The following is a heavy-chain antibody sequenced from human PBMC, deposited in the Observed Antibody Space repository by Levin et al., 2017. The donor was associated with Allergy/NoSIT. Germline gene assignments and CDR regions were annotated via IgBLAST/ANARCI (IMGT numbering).Heavy chain of an antibody. CDR2: ISSSGSTI. J-gene: IGHJ4*02. D-gene: IGHD1-26*01. CDR3: ARERRGSYGTFDY. CDR1: GFTFSSYE. V-gene: IGHV3-48*03. Sequence: QAGGSLRLSCAASGFTFSSYEMNWVRQAPGKGLEWVSYISSSGSTIYYADSVKGRFTISRDNAKNSLYLQMNSLRAEDTAVYYCARERRGSYGTFDYWGQGTLVTVSS.